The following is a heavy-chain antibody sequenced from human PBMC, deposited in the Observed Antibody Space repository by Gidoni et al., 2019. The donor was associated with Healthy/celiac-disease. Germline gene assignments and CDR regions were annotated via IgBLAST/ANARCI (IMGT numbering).Heavy chain of an antibody. CDR1: GFTFSSYW. CDR3: ARDGGFSGYYYYGIDV. V-gene: IGHV3-74*01. J-gene: IGHJ6*02. CDR2: INSDWSST. Sequence: EVQLVESGGGLVQPGGSLRLSCAASGFTFSSYWMHWVRQAPGKGLVWVSRINSDWSSTSYADSGKGRFTISRDNAKNKLYLQMNSLRAEDTALYYWARDGGFSGYYYYGIDVLGQGTTVTVSS.